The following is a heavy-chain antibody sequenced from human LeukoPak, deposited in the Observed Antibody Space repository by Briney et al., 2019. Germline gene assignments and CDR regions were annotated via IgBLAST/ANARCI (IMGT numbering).Heavy chain of an antibody. CDR3: ARDAGLGYCSSTSCSPLGY. Sequence: ASVKVSCKASGGTFSSYAISWVRQAPGQGLEWMAGIIPIFGTANYAQKFQGRVTITTDESTSTAYMELSSLRSEDTAVYYCARDAGLGYCSSTSCSPLGYWGQGTLVTVSS. D-gene: IGHD2-2*01. CDR2: IIPIFGTA. CDR1: GGTFSSYA. J-gene: IGHJ4*02. V-gene: IGHV1-69*05.